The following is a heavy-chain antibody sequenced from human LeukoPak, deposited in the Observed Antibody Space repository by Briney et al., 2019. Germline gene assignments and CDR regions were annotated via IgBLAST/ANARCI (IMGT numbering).Heavy chain of an antibody. CDR2: MNPNSGST. J-gene: IGHJ4*02. D-gene: IGHD3-22*01. Sequence: GASVKVSCKASGYSFTSYDINWVRQAPGQGFEWVGWMNPNSGSTGHAQEFQGRVTMTRDTSMSTAYMELSSLRYEDTAVYYCARGRGYDRTGYVYYFDFWGQGTLVTVSS. CDR1: GYSFTSYD. V-gene: IGHV1-8*01. CDR3: ARGRGYDRTGYVYYFDF.